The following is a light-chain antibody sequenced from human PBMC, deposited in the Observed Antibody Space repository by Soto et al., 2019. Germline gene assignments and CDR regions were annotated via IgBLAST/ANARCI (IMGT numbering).Light chain of an antibody. J-gene: IGKJ3*01. V-gene: IGKV1-39*01. CDR1: QSIGTS. CDR2: SAS. CDR3: QQSYTAPFT. Sequence: FQMTQSPSSLSASVGDRVSITCRASQSIGTSLNWYQQKPGKAPKLLIYSASTLQGGGPSRFSGSGSGTDFTLTISSLQPEDFATYYCQQSYTAPFTFGPGTKVDVK.